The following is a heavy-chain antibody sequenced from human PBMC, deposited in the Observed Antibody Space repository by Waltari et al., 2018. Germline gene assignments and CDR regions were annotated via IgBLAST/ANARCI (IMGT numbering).Heavy chain of an antibody. V-gene: IGHV3-21*01. D-gene: IGHD3-9*01. Sequence: EVQLVESGGGLVKPGGSLRLSCAASGFTFSSYSMNWVRQAPGKGLEWVSSISSSSSYIYYADSVKGRFTISRDNAKNSLYLQMNSLRAEDTAVYYCARDRGNGRYFDWLLHYWGQGTLVTVSS. CDR2: ISSSSSYI. CDR1: GFTFSSYS. J-gene: IGHJ4*02. CDR3: ARDRGNGRYFDWLLHY.